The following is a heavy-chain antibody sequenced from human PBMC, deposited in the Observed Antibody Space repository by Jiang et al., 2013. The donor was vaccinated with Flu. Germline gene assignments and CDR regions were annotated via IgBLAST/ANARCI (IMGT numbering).Heavy chain of an antibody. D-gene: IGHD5-18*01. J-gene: IGHJ4*02. CDR2: ISFDGSTK. V-gene: IGHV3-30-3*01. CDR1: GSTFSKYG. Sequence: QLLESGGGVVQPGRSLRLSCAASGSTFSKYGLHWVRQVPGKGLEWVAFISFDGSTKDYADFVKGRFTISSDNSRNTLHLDMSSLKPEDTAVYFCANSSSYVTFYNWGQGTLVTVSS. CDR3: ANSSSYVTFYN.